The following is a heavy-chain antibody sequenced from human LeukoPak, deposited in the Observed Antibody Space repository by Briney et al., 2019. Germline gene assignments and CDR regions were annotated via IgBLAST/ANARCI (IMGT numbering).Heavy chain of an antibody. CDR2: INPNSGGT. V-gene: IGHV1-2*02. D-gene: IGHD2-2*01. CDR3: ATGYCSSASCYLWLVDP. Sequence: RASVKVSCKASGYTFTGYYMHWVRQAPGQGLEWMGWINPNSGGTNYAQKFQGRVTMTRDTSISTAYMELSRLRSDDTAVYYCATGYCSSASCYLWLVDPWGQGTLVTVSS. CDR1: GYTFTGYY. J-gene: IGHJ5*02.